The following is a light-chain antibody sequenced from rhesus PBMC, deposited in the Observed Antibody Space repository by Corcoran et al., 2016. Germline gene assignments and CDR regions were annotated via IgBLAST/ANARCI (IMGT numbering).Light chain of an antibody. CDR1: QGISSW. CDR2: AAS. Sequence: DIQMTQSPSSLSASVGDKVTITCRASQGISSWLAWYQQKQGKAPKLLIYAASTLQSGVPSRFGGSGSGSDYSLTISSLQPEDFATYYCQQCYYTPFTFGPGTKRDIK. CDR3: QQCYYTPFT. J-gene: IGKJ3*01. V-gene: IGKV1-18*01.